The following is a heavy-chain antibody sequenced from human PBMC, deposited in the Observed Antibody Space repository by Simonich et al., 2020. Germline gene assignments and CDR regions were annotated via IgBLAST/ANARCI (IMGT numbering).Heavy chain of an antibody. Sequence: QVQLVQSGAEVKKPGASVKVSYKASGYTFTGYYMHWVRQAPGQGLEWMGWINPNSGSTNYAQKFQGRGTMTRETSISTAYMELSRLRSDDTAVYYCASSTLATIDYWGQGTLVTVSS. D-gene: IGHD5-12*01. J-gene: IGHJ4*02. CDR2: INPNSGST. CDR3: ASSTLATIDY. CDR1: GYTFTGYY. V-gene: IGHV1-2*02.